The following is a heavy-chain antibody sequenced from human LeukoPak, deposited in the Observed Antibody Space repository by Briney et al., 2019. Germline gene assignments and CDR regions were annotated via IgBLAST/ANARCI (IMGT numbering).Heavy chain of an antibody. CDR1: GGSFSGYY. J-gene: IGHJ4*02. CDR3: ARGQGTVTTH. V-gene: IGHV4-34*01. D-gene: IGHD4-17*01. Sequence: SETLSLTCAVYGGSFSGYYWSWTRQPPGKGLEWIGEINHSGSTNYNPSLKSRVTISVDTSKNQFSLKLSSVTAADTAVYYCARGQGTVTTHWGQGTLVTVSS. CDR2: INHSGST.